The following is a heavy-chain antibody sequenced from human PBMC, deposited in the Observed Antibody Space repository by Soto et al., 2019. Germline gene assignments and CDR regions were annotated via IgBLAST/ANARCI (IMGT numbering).Heavy chain of an antibody. CDR3: ARGAANNYYYYYYYMDV. CDR1: GGSFSGYY. J-gene: IGHJ6*03. CDR2: INHSGST. Sequence: SETLSLTCAVYGGSFSGYYWSWIRQPPGKGLEWIGEINHSGSTNYNPSLKSRVTISVDTSKNQFSLKLSSVTAADTAVYYCARGAANNYYYYYYYMDVWGKGTTVTVSS. V-gene: IGHV4-34*01.